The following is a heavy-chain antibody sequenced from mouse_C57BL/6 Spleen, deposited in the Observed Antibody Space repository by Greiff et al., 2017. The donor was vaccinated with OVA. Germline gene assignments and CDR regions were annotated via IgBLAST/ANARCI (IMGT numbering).Heavy chain of an antibody. CDR1: GYAFTNYL. D-gene: IGHD2-2*01. CDR3: ARCYYGYDADYYAMDY. V-gene: IGHV1-54*01. J-gene: IGHJ4*01. CDR2: INPGSGGT. Sequence: QVQLQQSGAELVRPGTSVKVSCKASGYAFTNYLIEWVKQRPGQGLEWIGVINPGSGGTNYNEKFKGKATLTADKSSSTAYLQLSSLTSEDSAVYFCARCYYGYDADYYAMDYWGQGTSVTVSS.